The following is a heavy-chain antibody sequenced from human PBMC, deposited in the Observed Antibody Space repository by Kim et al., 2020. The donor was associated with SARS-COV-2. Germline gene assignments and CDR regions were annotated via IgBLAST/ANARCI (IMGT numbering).Heavy chain of an antibody. CDR2: IYTSGRT. V-gene: IGHV4-4*07. CDR3: ASALAH. Sequence: SETLSLTCTVSGDSLSSDYWSWNRQPAGKGLEWIGRIYTSGRTNYNPSLQSRVTMSVDMSKNKFSLKLSSVTAADTAVYYCASALAHWGQGTLVTVSS. J-gene: IGHJ4*02. CDR1: GDSLSSDY. D-gene: IGHD3-3*02.